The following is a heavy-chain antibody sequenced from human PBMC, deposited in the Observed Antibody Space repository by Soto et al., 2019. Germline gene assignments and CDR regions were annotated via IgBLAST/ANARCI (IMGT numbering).Heavy chain of an antibody. V-gene: IGHV4-59*08. Sequence: ETLSLTCSVSGGSLSGYYLSWIRQPPGKELEWIGYIFYSGDTNYNPSLRSRVSISVDTSKNQFSLRLSSVTAADTAVYYCARQVRFGGWFDPWGQGTLVTVSS. D-gene: IGHD3-10*01. CDR1: GGSLSGYY. J-gene: IGHJ5*02. CDR2: IFYSGDT. CDR3: ARQVRFGGWFDP.